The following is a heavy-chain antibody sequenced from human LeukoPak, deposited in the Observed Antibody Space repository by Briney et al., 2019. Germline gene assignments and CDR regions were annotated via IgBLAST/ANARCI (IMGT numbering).Heavy chain of an antibody. Sequence: SETLSLTCTVSGGSISSYYWSWIRQPPGKGLEWIGYIYYSGSTNYNPSLKSRVTISVDTSKNQFSLKLSSVTAADTAVYYCARGAVRTFAYWGQGTLVTVSS. D-gene: IGHD4-17*01. V-gene: IGHV4-59*01. CDR2: IYYSGST. J-gene: IGHJ4*02. CDR1: GGSISSYY. CDR3: ARGAVRTFAY.